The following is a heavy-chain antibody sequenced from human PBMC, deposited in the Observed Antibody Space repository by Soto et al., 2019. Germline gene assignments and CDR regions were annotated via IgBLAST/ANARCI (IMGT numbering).Heavy chain of an antibody. CDR2: IKSKTDGGTT. Sequence: VGSLRLSCAASGFTFSNAWMSWVRQAPGKGLEWVGRIKSKTDGGTTDYAAPVKGRFTISRDDSKNTLYLQMNSLKTEDTAVYYCTTGNCSSTSCLKSPYYYYGMDVWGQGTTVTVSS. D-gene: IGHD2-2*01. CDR3: TTGNCSSTSCLKSPYYYYGMDV. V-gene: IGHV3-15*01. J-gene: IGHJ6*02. CDR1: GFTFSNAW.